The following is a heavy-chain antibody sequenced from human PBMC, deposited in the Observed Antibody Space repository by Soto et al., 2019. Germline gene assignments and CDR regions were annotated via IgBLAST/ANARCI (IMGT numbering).Heavy chain of an antibody. V-gene: IGHV1-18*04. D-gene: IGHD6-13*01. CDR3: ARDISIAAAGTNWFDP. CDR1: GYTFTSYG. Sequence: QVQLVQSGAEVKKPGASVKVSCKASGYTFTSYGISWVRQAPGQRLEWLGWISAYNGNTNYAQKPQARVTMTTDTSTSTAYMELRSLRSDDTAVYYCARDISIAAAGTNWFDPWGQGTLVTVSS. J-gene: IGHJ5*02. CDR2: ISAYNGNT.